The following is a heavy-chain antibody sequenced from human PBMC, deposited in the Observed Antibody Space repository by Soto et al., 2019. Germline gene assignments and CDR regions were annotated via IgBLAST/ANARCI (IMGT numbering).Heavy chain of an antibody. CDR2: IIPILGIA. J-gene: IGHJ1*01. Sequence: QVQLVQSGAEVKKPGSSVKVSCKASGGTFSSYTISWVRQAPGQGLEWMGRIIPILGIANYAQKFQGRVTITADKSTSTAYMELSSLRSEDTAMYYCASTNSSSWFAYYFQHWGQGTLVTVSS. CDR1: GGTFSSYT. V-gene: IGHV1-69*02. CDR3: ASTNSSSWFAYYFQH. D-gene: IGHD6-13*01.